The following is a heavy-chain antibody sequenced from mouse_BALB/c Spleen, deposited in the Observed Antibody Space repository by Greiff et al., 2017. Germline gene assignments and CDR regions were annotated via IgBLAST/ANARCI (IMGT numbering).Heavy chain of an antibody. V-gene: IGHV5-6*01. CDR3: AAWDYGSSYDYFDY. CDR1: GFTFSSYG. CDR2: ISSGGSYT. D-gene: IGHD1-1*01. J-gene: IGHJ2*01. Sequence: EVKLMESGGDLVKPGGSLKLSCAASGFTFSSYGMSWVRQTPDKRLEWVATISSGGSYTYYPDSVKGRFTISRDNAKNTLYLQMSSLKSEDTAMYYCAAWDYGSSYDYFDYWGQGTTLTVSS.